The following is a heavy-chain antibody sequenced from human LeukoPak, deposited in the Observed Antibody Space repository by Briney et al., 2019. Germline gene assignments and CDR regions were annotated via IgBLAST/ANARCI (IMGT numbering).Heavy chain of an antibody. CDR2: ISWNSGSI. CDR3: VMAPWGATMVFDD. CDR1: GFIFDDYA. D-gene: IGHD1-26*01. Sequence: PGGSLRLSCAASGFIFDDYAMHWVRQAPGKGLEWVSGISWNSGSIGYADSVKGRFTISRDNAKNSLYLQMNSLRAKDTALYYCVMAPWGATMVFDDGGRGTLLTV. V-gene: IGHV3-9*01. J-gene: IGHJ4*01.